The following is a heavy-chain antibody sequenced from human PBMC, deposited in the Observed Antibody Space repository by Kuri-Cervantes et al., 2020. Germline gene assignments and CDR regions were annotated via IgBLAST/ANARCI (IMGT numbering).Heavy chain of an antibody. V-gene: IGHV3-23*01. J-gene: IGHJ5*02. CDR2: ISGSGGST. CDR1: GFTFSSYA. D-gene: IGHD6-19*01. Sequence: SCKASGFTFSSYAMSWVRQAPGKGLEWVSAISGSGGSTYYADSVKGRFTISRDNSKNTLYLQMESLRVEDTAVYFCARGCQYSSGWYVSPWGQGTLVTVSS. CDR3: ARGCQYSSGWYVSP.